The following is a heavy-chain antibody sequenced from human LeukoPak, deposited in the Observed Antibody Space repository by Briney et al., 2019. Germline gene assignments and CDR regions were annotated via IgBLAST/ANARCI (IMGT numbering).Heavy chain of an antibody. D-gene: IGHD3-10*01. CDR3: ARGRSRGSGSYYKDSRYYYYMDV. J-gene: IGHJ6*03. Sequence: SETLSLTCAVYGESFDGYYWSWIRQSPGKGLEWIGHINHVGITNYNPSLKSRVTISVDTSKNQFSLKLSSVTAADTAVYYCARGRSRGSGSYYKDSRYYYYMDVWGKGTTVTVSS. CDR1: GESFDGYY. V-gene: IGHV4-34*01. CDR2: INHVGIT.